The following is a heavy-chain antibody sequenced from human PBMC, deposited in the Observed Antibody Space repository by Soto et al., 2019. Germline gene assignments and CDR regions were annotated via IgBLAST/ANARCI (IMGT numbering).Heavy chain of an antibody. CDR1: GGSFSGYY. V-gene: IGHV4-34*01. Sequence: TSETLSLTCAVYGGSFSGYYWSWIRQPPGKGLEWIGEINHSGSTNYNPSLKSRVTISVDTSKNQFSLKLSSVTAADTAVYYCARDWTLGNWGQGTLVTVSS. J-gene: IGHJ4*02. D-gene: IGHD1-1*01. CDR3: ARDWTLGN. CDR2: INHSGST.